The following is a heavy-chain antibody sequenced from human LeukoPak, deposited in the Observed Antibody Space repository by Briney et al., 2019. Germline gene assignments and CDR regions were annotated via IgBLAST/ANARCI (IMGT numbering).Heavy chain of an antibody. Sequence: GGSLRLSCAASGYTFNNYAMSWVRQVPGKGLEWVSAVSGDGRTTHYVDSVKGRFTISRDNSRNTLYLQMSSLRAEDTAIYYCAKDSVVRNTGSYYFASWGQGTLVTVSS. D-gene: IGHD1-26*01. CDR3: AKDSVVRNTGSYYFAS. J-gene: IGHJ4*02. CDR1: GYTFNNYA. V-gene: IGHV3-23*01. CDR2: VSGDGRTT.